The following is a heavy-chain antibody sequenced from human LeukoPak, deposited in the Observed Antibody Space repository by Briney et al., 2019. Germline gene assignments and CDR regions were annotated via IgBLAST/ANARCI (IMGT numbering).Heavy chain of an antibody. CDR2: IKQDGSEK. D-gene: IGHD6-6*01. CDR1: GFTFSSYS. Sequence: SGGSLRLSCAASGFTFSSYSMNWVRQAPGKGLEWVANIKQDGSEKYYVDSVKGRFTISRDNAKNSLYLQMNSLRAEDTAVYYCARASEYSSSLSAVVAFDIWGQGTMVTVSS. J-gene: IGHJ3*02. V-gene: IGHV3-7*01. CDR3: ARASEYSSSLSAVVAFDI.